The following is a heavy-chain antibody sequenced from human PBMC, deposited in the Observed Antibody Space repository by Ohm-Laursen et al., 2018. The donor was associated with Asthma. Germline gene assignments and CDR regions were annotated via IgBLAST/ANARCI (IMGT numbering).Heavy chain of an antibody. V-gene: IGHV3-30*03. Sequence: SLRLSCAASGFTFNSYGVHWVRRAPGKGLEWVALISYDGSNKYYVDSVKGRFTISRDNSKNTLYLQMNSLRAEDTAVYYCARDVAGTFGYWGQGTLVTVSS. CDR1: GFTFNSYG. CDR2: ISYDGSNK. J-gene: IGHJ4*02. CDR3: ARDVAGTFGY. D-gene: IGHD6-19*01.